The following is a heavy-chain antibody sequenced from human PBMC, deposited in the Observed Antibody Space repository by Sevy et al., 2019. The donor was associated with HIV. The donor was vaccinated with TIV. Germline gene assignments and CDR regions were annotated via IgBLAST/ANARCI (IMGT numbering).Heavy chain of an antibody. D-gene: IGHD3-10*01. V-gene: IGHV3-30*18. CDR1: GFTFSSYG. CDR2: ISYDGSNK. CDR3: AKGTFPMVRGAPLDY. Sequence: GGSLRLSCAASGFTFSSYGMHWVRQAPGKGLEWVAVISYDGSNKYYADSVKGGFTISRDNSKNTLYLQMNSLRAEDTAVYYCAKGTFPMVRGAPLDYWGQGTLVTVSS. J-gene: IGHJ4*02.